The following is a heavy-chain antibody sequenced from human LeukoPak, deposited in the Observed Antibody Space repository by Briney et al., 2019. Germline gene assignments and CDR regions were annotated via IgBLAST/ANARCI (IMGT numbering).Heavy chain of an antibody. Sequence: PGGSLRLSCAASGFTVSTNYMSWGRQAPGRGLECVSLIYSGDTTYYADSVKGRFTISRDNSKNTLYLQMNSLRAEDTAVYYCARVGYGSGSNYFDYWGQGTLVTVSS. CDR2: IYSGDTT. CDR3: ARVGYGSGSNYFDY. J-gene: IGHJ4*02. D-gene: IGHD3-10*01. V-gene: IGHV3-53*01. CDR1: GFTVSTNY.